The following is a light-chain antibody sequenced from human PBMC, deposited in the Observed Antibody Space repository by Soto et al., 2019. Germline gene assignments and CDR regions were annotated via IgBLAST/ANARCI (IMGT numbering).Light chain of an antibody. CDR1: QSVLYSSNSKNY. Sequence: DIVMTQSPDSLAVSLGERTTINCKSSQSVLYSSNSKNYLAWYQQKPGQPPKLLIYWASTRESGVPDRFSGXXXXXXXXXXXXSLQAEDVAVYYCQQYYSSPPWTFGQGTRVEIK. CDR2: WAS. V-gene: IGKV4-1*01. J-gene: IGKJ1*01. CDR3: QQYYSSPPWT.